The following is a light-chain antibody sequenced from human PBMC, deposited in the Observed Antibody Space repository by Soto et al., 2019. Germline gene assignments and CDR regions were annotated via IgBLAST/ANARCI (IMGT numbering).Light chain of an antibody. J-gene: IGKJ1*01. Sequence: DIQMTQSPATLSGSVVYIFTIASRASQTISSWLAWYQQKPGKAPKLLIYKASTLKSGVPSRFSGSGSGTEFTLTISSLQPDDFATYYCQHYNSYSEAFGQGTKVDIK. V-gene: IGKV1-5*03. CDR3: QHYNSYSEA. CDR2: KAS. CDR1: QTISSW.